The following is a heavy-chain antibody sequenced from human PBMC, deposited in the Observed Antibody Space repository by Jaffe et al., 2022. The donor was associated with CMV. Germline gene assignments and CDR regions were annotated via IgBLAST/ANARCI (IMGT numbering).Heavy chain of an antibody. V-gene: IGHV3-11*06. CDR2: ISTTSSFT. CDR3: ARVPRTVSTSYTPYFDS. J-gene: IGHJ4*02. CDR1: GFTFSDYY. Sequence: QVQLVESGGGLVKPGGSLRLSCAASGFTFSDYYMSWIRQAPGKGLEWISYISTTSSFTKDADSVKGRFTVSRDNAKNSLDLLMNSLRVEDTAVYYCARVPRTVSTSYTPYFDSWGQGTLVTVSS. D-gene: IGHD2-2*01.